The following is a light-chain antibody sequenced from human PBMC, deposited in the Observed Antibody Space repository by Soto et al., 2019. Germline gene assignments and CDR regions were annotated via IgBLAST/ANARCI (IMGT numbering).Light chain of an antibody. V-gene: IGLV2-8*01. CDR3: SSYAGSNNVV. CDR2: EVS. CDR1: SSDVGGYNY. J-gene: IGLJ2*01. Sequence: QSVLTQPPSASGSPGQSVTISCTGTSSDVGGYNYVSWYQQHPGKAPKFMIYEVSKRPSGVPDRFSGSKSGNTASLTVSGLQAEDEADYYCSSYAGSNNVVFGGGTQLTVL.